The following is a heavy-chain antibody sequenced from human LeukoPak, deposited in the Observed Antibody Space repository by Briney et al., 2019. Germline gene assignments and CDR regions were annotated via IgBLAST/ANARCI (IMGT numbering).Heavy chain of an antibody. V-gene: IGHV3-30*04. Sequence: GGSLSLSCAASGFTFSSYAMHWVRQAPGKGLEWVAVISYDGSNKYYADSVKGRFTISRDNSKNTLYLQMNSLRAEDTAVYYCARDDSSGYYYFDYWGQGTLVTVSS. CDR2: ISYDGSNK. CDR1: GFTFSSYA. J-gene: IGHJ4*02. CDR3: ARDDSSGYYYFDY. D-gene: IGHD3-22*01.